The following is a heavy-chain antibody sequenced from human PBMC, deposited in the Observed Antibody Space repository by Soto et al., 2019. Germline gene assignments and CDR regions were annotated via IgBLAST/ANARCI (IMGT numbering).Heavy chain of an antibody. J-gene: IGHJ4*02. CDR3: AKSGSHSYFDY. Sequence: VQLLESGGGLVQPGGSLRLSCAASAFTFGSYAMTWVRQAPGKGLEWVSSITPSGDNTYYADSVKGRFTISRDNSKNTLYLQMNSLRAEDTAVYYCAKSGSHSYFDYWGQGTLVTVSS. CDR1: AFTFGSYA. CDR2: ITPSGDNT. D-gene: IGHD3-10*01. V-gene: IGHV3-23*01.